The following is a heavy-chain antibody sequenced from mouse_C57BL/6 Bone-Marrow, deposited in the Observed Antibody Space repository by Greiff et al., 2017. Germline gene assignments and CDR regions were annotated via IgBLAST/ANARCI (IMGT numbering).Heavy chain of an antibody. CDR1: GYTFTSYG. CDR2: LYPRSGNT. D-gene: IGHD2-12*01. CDR3: ARKRIYDCRYFDY. J-gene: IGHJ2*01. Sequence: QVQLKQSGAELARPGASVKLSCKASGYTFTSYGISWVKQRTGQGLEWIGELYPRSGNTYYNEKVNGKATLAADKSSSTEYMELLSLTSEDSAVSFCARKRIYDCRYFDYWCQGTTLTVSS. V-gene: IGHV1-81*01.